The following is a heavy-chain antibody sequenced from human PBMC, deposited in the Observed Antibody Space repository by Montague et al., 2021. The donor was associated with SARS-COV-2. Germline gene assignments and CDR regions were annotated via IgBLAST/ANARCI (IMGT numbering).Heavy chain of an antibody. V-gene: IGHV4-34*01. CDR1: GGSFSGYY. Sequence: SETLSLTCAVYGGSFSGYYWSWIRQPPGKGMEWIGEINNSGSTKYNPYLKRRVTITVETSKNQFSLKLSSVTVADTAVYYCARGTKRVFTYDYYSNGYASDYWGQGTLVTVSS. J-gene: IGHJ4*02. CDR3: ARGTKRVFTYDYYSNGYASDY. D-gene: IGHD3-22*01. CDR2: INNSGST.